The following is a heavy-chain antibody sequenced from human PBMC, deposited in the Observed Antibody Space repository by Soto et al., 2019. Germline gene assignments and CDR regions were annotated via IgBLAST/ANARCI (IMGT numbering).Heavy chain of an antibody. D-gene: IGHD3-22*01. V-gene: IGHV3-21*01. Sequence: EVQLVESGGGLVKPGGSLRLSCAASGITLSSYSMNWVRQAPGKGLEWVSSISSGSRYMNYADSVKGRFTISRDNAKNSLYLQMNSLRAEDTAVYYCVREDDSGYLVAWGQGTLVTVSS. CDR3: VREDDSGYLVA. J-gene: IGHJ5*02. CDR1: GITLSSYS. CDR2: ISSGSRYM.